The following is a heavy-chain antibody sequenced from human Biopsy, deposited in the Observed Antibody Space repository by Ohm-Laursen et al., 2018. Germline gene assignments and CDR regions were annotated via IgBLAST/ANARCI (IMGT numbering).Heavy chain of an antibody. Sequence: SLRLSCAAPGITVNDHYMSWVRQAPGEGLEWVSSISSRSSDIYYADSVKGRFTISRDNAKNSLFLHMHSLRAEDTAVYYCARESALKWYQSLSYFNGMDVWGQGTTVTVSS. CDR3: ARESALKWYQSLSYFNGMDV. CDR2: ISSRSSDI. CDR1: GITVNDHY. J-gene: IGHJ6*02. V-gene: IGHV3-11*06. D-gene: IGHD2-2*01.